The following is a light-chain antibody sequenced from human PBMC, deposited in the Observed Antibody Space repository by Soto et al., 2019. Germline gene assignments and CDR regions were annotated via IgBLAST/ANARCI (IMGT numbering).Light chain of an antibody. CDR3: QQYDNLPLT. CDR2: DAS. V-gene: IGKV1-33*01. J-gene: IGKJ4*01. CDR1: QDIRNY. Sequence: TQMPLSPPSRSRSVGHSITFSYQASQDIRNYLNWYQQKPGKAPKLLIYDASDLETGVPSRFSGSGSGTDFTFTISSLQPEDIATYYCQQYDNLPLTFGGGTKLDI.